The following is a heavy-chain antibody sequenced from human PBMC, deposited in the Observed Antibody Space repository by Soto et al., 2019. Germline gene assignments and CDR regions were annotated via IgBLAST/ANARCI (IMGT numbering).Heavy chain of an antibody. CDR1: GYTFTSYG. Sequence: GASVKVSCKASGYTFTSYGISWVRQAPGQGLEWMGWISAYNGDTNYAQKLQGRVTMTTDTSTSTAYMELRSLRSDDTAVYYCARWAPSYDFWSGYYKSLALGGYWGQGTLVTVSS. CDR3: ARWAPSYDFWSGYYKSLALGGY. CDR2: ISAYNGDT. V-gene: IGHV1-18*01. J-gene: IGHJ4*02. D-gene: IGHD3-3*01.